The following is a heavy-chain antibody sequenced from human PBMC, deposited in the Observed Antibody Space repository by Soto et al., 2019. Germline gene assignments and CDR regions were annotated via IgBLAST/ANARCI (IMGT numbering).Heavy chain of an antibody. CDR2: ISGSGATT. Sequence: PGGSLRLSCAAYGFNFNNYAMGWVRQAPGKGLEWVSAISGSGATTYDADSVKGRFTISRANSKNTLYLQMNSLRAEDTAVYYCAKRPAYYYDSSGFHFDYWGRGTLVTVSS. CDR3: AKRPAYYYDSSGFHFDY. CDR1: GFNFNNYA. D-gene: IGHD3-22*01. J-gene: IGHJ4*02. V-gene: IGHV3-23*01.